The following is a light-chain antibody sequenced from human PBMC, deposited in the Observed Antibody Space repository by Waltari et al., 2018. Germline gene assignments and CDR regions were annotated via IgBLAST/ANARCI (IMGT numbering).Light chain of an antibody. Sequence: SALTQPDSVSGSPRQSTTISLSGISSDSGGYEYVSWYQQHPGKAPKVIIYDVNNRPSGVSNRFSGSKSGSSASLTISGLQAEDEADYYCSSFTSSTTGIFGGGTKVTVL. V-gene: IGLV2-14*03. J-gene: IGLJ2*01. CDR2: DVN. CDR3: SSFTSSTTGI. CDR1: SSDSGGYEY.